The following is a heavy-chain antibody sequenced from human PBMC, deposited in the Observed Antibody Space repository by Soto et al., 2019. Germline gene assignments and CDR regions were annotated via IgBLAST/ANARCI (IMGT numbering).Heavy chain of an antibody. D-gene: IGHD5-18*01. CDR1: GFTFSSYA. CDR2: ISGSGGST. Sequence: GGSLRLSCAASGFTFSSYAMSWVRQAPGKGLEWVSAISGSGGSTYYADSVKGRFTISRDNSKNTLYLQMNSLRAEDTAVYYCAGTSWIQLWSPFDYWGQGTLVTVSS. CDR3: AGTSWIQLWSPFDY. J-gene: IGHJ4*02. V-gene: IGHV3-23*01.